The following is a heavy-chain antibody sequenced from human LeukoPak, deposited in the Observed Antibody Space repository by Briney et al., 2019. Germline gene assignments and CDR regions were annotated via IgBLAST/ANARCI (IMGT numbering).Heavy chain of an antibody. CDR3: ARGLGTTVTTDY. CDR1: GFTFSSYT. J-gene: IGHJ4*02. D-gene: IGHD4-17*01. Sequence: GGSLRLSRAAYGFTFSSYTMNWDRQAPGKGLEWVSSISRSSSYIYYADSVEGRFTISRDNAKNSLYLQMNSLRAEDTAVYYCARGLGTTVTTDYWGQGTLFTVSS. V-gene: IGHV3-21*01. CDR2: ISRSSSYI.